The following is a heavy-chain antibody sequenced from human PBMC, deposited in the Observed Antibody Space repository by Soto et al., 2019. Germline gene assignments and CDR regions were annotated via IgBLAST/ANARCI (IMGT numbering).Heavy chain of an antibody. Sequence: PSETLSLTCTVSGGSFSPNYWAWIRQPPGKRLEWIGYIHYSGSTNYSPSLKSRVTISVDTSKKQFSLKLSSVTAADTAVYYCARRIVILAADYGMDGWGQGTTVTFSS. J-gene: IGHJ6*02. CDR2: IHYSGST. D-gene: IGHD2-15*01. CDR3: ARRIVILAADYGMDG. V-gene: IGHV4-59*08. CDR1: GGSFSPNY.